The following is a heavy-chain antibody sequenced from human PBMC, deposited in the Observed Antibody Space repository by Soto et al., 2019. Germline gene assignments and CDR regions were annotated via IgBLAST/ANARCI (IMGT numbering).Heavy chain of an antibody. J-gene: IGHJ3*02. CDR3: ARQVIPHIHGFEN. CDR1: GFTFSDYG. Sequence: QVQLVESGGGVVQPGRSLRLSCAASGFTFSDYGIHWVRQAPGKGLEWVAVISFDGSNKYFADFVKGRFTISRDNSQNTLYLQMNSLRAEDTAVYHCARQVIPHIHGFENWGQGTMVTDSS. V-gene: IGHV3-30*03. CDR2: ISFDGSNK. D-gene: IGHD4-4*01.